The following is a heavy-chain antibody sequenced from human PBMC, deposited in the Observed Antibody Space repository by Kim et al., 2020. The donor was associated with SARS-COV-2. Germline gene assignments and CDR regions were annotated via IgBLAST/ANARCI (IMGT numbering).Heavy chain of an antibody. CDR1: GFTFSDYY. CDR3: ARAPYYDILTGYYYFDY. V-gene: IGHV3-11*05. D-gene: IGHD3-9*01. CDR2: ISSSSSYT. Sequence: GGSLRLSCAASGFTFSDYYMSWIRQAPGKGLEWVSYISSSSSYTNYADSVKGRFTISRDNAKNSLYLQMNSLRAEDTAVYYCARAPYYDILTGYYYFDYWGQGTLVTVSS. J-gene: IGHJ4*02.